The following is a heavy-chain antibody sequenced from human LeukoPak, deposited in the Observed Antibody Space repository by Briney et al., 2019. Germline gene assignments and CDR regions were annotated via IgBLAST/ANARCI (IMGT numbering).Heavy chain of an antibody. CDR2: INHSGST. J-gene: IGHJ5*02. D-gene: IGHD2-2*01. V-gene: IGHV4-34*01. CDR1: GGSFSGYY. Sequence: KASETLSLTCAVYGGSFSGYYWSWIRQPPGKGLEWIGEINHSGSTNYNPSLKSRVTISVDTSKNQFSLKLSSVTAADTAVYYCARQGCSSTSRYLTSGDWFDPWGQGTLVTVSS. CDR3: ARQGCSSTSRYLTSGDWFDP.